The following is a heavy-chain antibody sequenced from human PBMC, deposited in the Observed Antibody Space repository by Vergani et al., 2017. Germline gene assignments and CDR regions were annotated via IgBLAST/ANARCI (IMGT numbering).Heavy chain of an antibody. D-gene: IGHD3-10*01. CDR1: GGSFSGYY. Sequence: QVQLQQWGAGLLKPSETLSLTCAVYGGSFSGYYWSWIRQPPGKGLEWIGEINHSGSTYYNPSLKSRVTISVDTSKNQFSLKLSSVTAADTAVYYCARRTYYGSGKGWFDPWGQGTLVTVSS. J-gene: IGHJ5*02. V-gene: IGHV4-34*01. CDR3: ARRTYYGSGKGWFDP. CDR2: INHSGST.